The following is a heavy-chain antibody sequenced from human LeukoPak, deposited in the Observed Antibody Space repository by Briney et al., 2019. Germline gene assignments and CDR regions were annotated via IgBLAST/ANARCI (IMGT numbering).Heavy chain of an antibody. CDR1: GFTFSDYY. Sequence: PGGSLRLSCAASGFTFSDYYWSWIRQPPGKGLEWIGEINHSGSTNYNPSLKSRVTISVDTSKNQFSLKLSSVTAADTAVYYCARGPSGVYYYDSSGYQNYYYYYGMDVWGQGATVTVSS. CDR3: ARGPSGVYYYDSSGYQNYYYYYGMDV. D-gene: IGHD3-22*01. V-gene: IGHV4-34*01. J-gene: IGHJ6*02. CDR2: INHSGST.